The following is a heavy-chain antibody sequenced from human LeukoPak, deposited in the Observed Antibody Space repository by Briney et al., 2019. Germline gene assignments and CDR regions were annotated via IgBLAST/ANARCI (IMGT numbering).Heavy chain of an antibody. CDR1: GFTFSSYS. Sequence: GGSLRLSCAASGFTFSSYSMNWVRQAPGKGLEWVSYISSSSSTIYYADSVKGRFTISRDNAKNSLYLQMNSLRAEDTAVYYCARSDYYDSSGYYYMDVWGKGTTVTVSS. CDR2: ISSSSSTI. J-gene: IGHJ6*03. D-gene: IGHD3-22*01. CDR3: ARSDYYDSSGYYYMDV. V-gene: IGHV3-48*01.